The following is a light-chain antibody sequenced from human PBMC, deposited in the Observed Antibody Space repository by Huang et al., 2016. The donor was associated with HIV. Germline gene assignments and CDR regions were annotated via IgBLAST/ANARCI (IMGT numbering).Light chain of an antibody. Sequence: EIVLTQSPATLSVSPGERATLSCRASQSVSSNLAWFQQKPGQAPRHLIYGASTRATGIPARFSGTGSGTAFTLTISSLQSEDFAVYFCQQYNDWYTFGQGTKLEI. J-gene: IGKJ2*01. CDR2: GAS. V-gene: IGKV3-15*01. CDR3: QQYNDWYT. CDR1: QSVSSN.